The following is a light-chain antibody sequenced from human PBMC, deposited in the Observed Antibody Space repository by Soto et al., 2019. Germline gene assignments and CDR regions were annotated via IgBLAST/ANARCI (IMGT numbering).Light chain of an antibody. CDR3: SSYTSSSTLYV. Sequence: QSVLTQPASVSGSLGQSITISCTGTSTDVGGYNYVSWYQQHPGKAPKLMIYEGSHRPSGVSNRFSGSKSGNTASLTISGLQAEDEADYSCSSYTSSSTLYVFGTGTKVTVL. CDR1: STDVGGYNY. J-gene: IGLJ1*01. V-gene: IGLV2-14*01. CDR2: EGS.